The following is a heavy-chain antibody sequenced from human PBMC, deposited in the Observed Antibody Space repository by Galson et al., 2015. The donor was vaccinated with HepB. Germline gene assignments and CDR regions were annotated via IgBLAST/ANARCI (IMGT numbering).Heavy chain of an antibody. CDR2: INSDSTYI. V-gene: IGHV3-21*01. D-gene: IGHD3-3*01. Sequence: SLRLSCAASGFTFSNYRMNWVRQAPGKGLDWVASINSDSTYIYYGESLEGRFTISRDNAKNSLSLQMSSLRADDTAVYYCARETITIYANDVWGQGTTVTVSS. CDR1: GFTFSNYR. J-gene: IGHJ6*02. CDR3: ARETITIYANDV.